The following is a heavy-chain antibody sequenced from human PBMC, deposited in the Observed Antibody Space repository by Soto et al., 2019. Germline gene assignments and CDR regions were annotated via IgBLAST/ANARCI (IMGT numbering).Heavy chain of an antibody. CDR2: IIPIFGTA. V-gene: IGHV1-69*13. J-gene: IGHJ6*02. D-gene: IGHD3-10*01. CDR1: GGTFSSYA. CDR3: ARTPTMVRGTNYYYYGMDV. Sequence: SVKVSCKASGGTFSSYAISWVRQAPGQGLEWMGGIIPIFGTANYAQKFQGRVTITADESTSTAYMELSSLRSEDTAVYYCARTPTMVRGTNYYYYGMDVWGQGTTVTVSS.